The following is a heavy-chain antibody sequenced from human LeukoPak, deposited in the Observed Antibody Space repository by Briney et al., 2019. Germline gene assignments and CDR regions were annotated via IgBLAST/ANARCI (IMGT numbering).Heavy chain of an antibody. V-gene: IGHV3-30*03. J-gene: IGHJ4*02. CDR2: ISYDGSNK. CDR3: ARAIYSGGWYGGDY. Sequence: GGSLRLSCAASGFTLSSYGMHWVRQAPGRGLEWVAVISYDGSNKYYADSVKGRFTISRDNSRNTLYLEMNSLRAEDTAVYYCARAIYSGGWYGGDYWGQGTLVTVSS. CDR1: GFTLSSYG. D-gene: IGHD6-19*01.